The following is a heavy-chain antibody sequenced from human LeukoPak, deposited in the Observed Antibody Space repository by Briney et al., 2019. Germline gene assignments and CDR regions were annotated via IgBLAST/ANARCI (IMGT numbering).Heavy chain of an antibody. D-gene: IGHD3-22*01. J-gene: IGHJ4*02. V-gene: IGHV3-23*01. CDR2: ISSKGELT. CDR3: ARDRPNYYGSDGHYYRRNGDY. CDR1: GFTFSIYA. Sequence: PGGSLRLSCAASGFTFSIYAMSWVRQAPGKGLEWVSSISSKGELTFYADSVKGRFTISRDNSESTLYLQMNILRAEDTAIYYCARDRPNYYGSDGHYYRRNGDYWGQGTVVTVSS.